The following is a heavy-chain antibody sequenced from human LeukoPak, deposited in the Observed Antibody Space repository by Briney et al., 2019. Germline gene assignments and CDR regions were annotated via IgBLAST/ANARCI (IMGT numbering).Heavy chain of an antibody. CDR2: ISSNGGST. CDR1: GFTFSSYA. V-gene: IGHV3-64*01. CDR3: ARDLLFGGLSFGSR. Sequence: SGGSLRLSCAASGFTFSSYAMHWVRQAPGKGLEYVSAISSNGGSTYYANSVKGRFTISRDNSKNTLYLQMNSLRAEDTAVYYCARDLLFGGLSFGSRGGQGTLVTVSS. J-gene: IGHJ4*02. D-gene: IGHD3-10*02.